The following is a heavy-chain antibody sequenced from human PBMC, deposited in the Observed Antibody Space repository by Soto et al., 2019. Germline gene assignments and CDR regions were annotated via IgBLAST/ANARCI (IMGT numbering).Heavy chain of an antibody. J-gene: IGHJ4*02. CDR3: ARPYFYGDYFDY. Sequence: EVQLVESGGGLVQPGGSLRLSCAASGFTFSSYWMHWVRQAPGKGLVWVSRINSDGSSTSYADSVKGRFTISRDNANNTLYLQLNSLRAEDTAVYYCARPYFYGDYFDYWGQGTLVTVSS. D-gene: IGHD4-17*01. V-gene: IGHV3-74*01. CDR1: GFTFSSYW. CDR2: INSDGSST.